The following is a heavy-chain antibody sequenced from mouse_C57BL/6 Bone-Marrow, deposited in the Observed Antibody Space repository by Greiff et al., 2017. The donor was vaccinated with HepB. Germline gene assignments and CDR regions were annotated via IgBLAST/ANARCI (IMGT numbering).Heavy chain of an antibody. CDR2: INPSSGYT. D-gene: IGHD2-4*01. CDR3: ARGRLRLFAF. J-gene: IGHJ3*01. CDR1: GYTFTSYW. V-gene: IGHV1-7*01. Sequence: QVQLQQSGAELAKPGASVKLSCKASGYTFTSYWMHWVKQRPGQGLEWIGYINPSSGYTKYNQKFKDKATLTADKSSSTAYVQLSSLTYEDAAVYDCARGRLRLFAFWGRGTLVTVSA.